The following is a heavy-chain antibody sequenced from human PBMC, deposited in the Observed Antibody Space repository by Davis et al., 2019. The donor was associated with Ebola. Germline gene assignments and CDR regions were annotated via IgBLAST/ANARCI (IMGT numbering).Heavy chain of an antibody. J-gene: IGHJ4*02. CDR3: AKSTWADY. CDR2: IHSDGST. V-gene: IGHV3-66*02. Sequence: GGSLRLSCAASGFTASSTYMSWVRQAPGKGLEWISVIHSDGSTFYADPVKGRFTISRDNSKNTLYLQMNSLRAEDTAVYYCAKSTWADYWGQGTLVTVSS. D-gene: IGHD1-26*01. CDR1: GFTASSTY.